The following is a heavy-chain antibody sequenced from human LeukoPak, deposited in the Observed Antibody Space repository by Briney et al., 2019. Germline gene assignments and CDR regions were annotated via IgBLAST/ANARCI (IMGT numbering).Heavy chain of an antibody. CDR2: ISYDGSNK. CDR3: ARDKMGATFDY. CDR1: GFTFSSYA. J-gene: IGHJ4*02. D-gene: IGHD1-26*01. V-gene: IGHV3-30-3*01. Sequence: GGSLRLSCAASGFTFSSYAMHWVRQAPGTGLEWVAVISYDGSNKYYADSVKGRFTISRDNSKNTLYLQMNSLRAEDTAVYYCARDKMGATFDYWGQGTLVTVSS.